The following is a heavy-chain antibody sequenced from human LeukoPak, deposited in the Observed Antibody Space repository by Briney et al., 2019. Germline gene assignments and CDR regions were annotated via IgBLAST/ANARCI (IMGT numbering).Heavy chain of an antibody. D-gene: IGHD4-11*01. CDR3: ARDLQGYFQH. CDR2: IKQDGSEK. Sequence: GGSLRLSCAASGFTFSSHWMSWVRQAPGKGLEWVANIKQDGSEKYYVDSVKGRFTISRDNAKNSLYLQMNSLRAEDTAVYYCARDLQGYFQHWGQGTLVTVSS. J-gene: IGHJ1*01. V-gene: IGHV3-7*01. CDR1: GFTFSSHW.